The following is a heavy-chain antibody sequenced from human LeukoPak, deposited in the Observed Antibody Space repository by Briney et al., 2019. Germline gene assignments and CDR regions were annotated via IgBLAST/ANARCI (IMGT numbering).Heavy chain of an antibody. V-gene: IGHV3-11*06. D-gene: IGHD3-16*02. J-gene: IGHJ4*02. CDR1: GFTFSDYY. CDR3: ARAYDYLWGSYRLYYFDY. Sequence: GGSLRLSCAASGFTFSDYYMSWVRQAPGKGLEWVSYITSRSDYTNYADSVKGRFTISRDNAKNSLYLQMNSLRAEDTAVYYCARAYDYLWGSYRLYYFDYWGQGTLVIVSS. CDR2: ITSRSDYT.